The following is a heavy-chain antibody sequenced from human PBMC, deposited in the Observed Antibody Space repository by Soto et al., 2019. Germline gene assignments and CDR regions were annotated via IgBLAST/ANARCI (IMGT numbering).Heavy chain of an antibody. CDR1: GGSIRSTTYY. CDR3: ATHNWNLDP. V-gene: IGHV4-39*01. Sequence: SETLSLTCTVSGGSIRSTTYYWGWIRQPPGKGLEWIGSIYYSGSTYYNASLKGRVNISLDMSNNQFSLKLSSVTAADTAVYYCATHNWNLDPWGQGTLVTVSS. J-gene: IGHJ1*01. D-gene: IGHD1-20*01. CDR2: IYYSGST.